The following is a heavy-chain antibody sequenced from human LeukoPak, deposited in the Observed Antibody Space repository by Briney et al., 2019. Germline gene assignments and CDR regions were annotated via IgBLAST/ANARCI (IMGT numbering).Heavy chain of an antibody. Sequence: GGSLRLSCAASGFTFSSYGMHWVRQAPGKGLEWVSSISSSSSYIYYADSVKGRFTISRDNAKNSLYLQMNSLRAEDTAVYYCARDSPINYYDSSGYPSYFDYWGQGTLVTVSS. CDR3: ARDSPINYYDSSGYPSYFDY. CDR1: GFTFSSYG. CDR2: ISSSSSYI. D-gene: IGHD3-22*01. J-gene: IGHJ4*02. V-gene: IGHV3-21*01.